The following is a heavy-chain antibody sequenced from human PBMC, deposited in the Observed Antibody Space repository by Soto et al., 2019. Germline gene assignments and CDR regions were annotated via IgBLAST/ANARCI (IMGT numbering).Heavy chain of an antibody. CDR2: IYYSGST. Sequence: QVQLQESGPGLVKPSETLSLTCTVSGGSVSSGSYYWSWIRQSPGKGLEWIGYIYYSGSTNYNPSLKSRVTISVDTSKNQFSLKLSSVTAADTAVYYCATGVRIAARQPYYYGMDVWGQGTTVTVSS. CDR1: GGSVSSGSYY. J-gene: IGHJ6*02. V-gene: IGHV4-61*01. CDR3: ATGVRIAARQPYYYGMDV. D-gene: IGHD6-6*01.